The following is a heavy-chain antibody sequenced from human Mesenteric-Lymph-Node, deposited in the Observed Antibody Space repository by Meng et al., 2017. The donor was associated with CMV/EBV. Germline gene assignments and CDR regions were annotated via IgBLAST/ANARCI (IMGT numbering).Heavy chain of an antibody. V-gene: IGHV3-23*01. D-gene: IGHD4-17*01. CDR3: AKDYGDYLGPFDY. Sequence: CAASGSTSSIHAMGWVRQAPGKGLEWVSSITGRGDAIYSADSLEGRFTISRDNSKNTLYLQVSSLRPEDTAVYYCAKDYGDYLGPFDYWGQGTLVTVSS. CDR1: GSTSSIHA. CDR2: ITGRGDAI. J-gene: IGHJ4*02.